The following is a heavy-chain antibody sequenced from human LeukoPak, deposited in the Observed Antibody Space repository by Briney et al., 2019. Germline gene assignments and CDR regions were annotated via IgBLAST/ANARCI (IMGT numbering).Heavy chain of an antibody. CDR3: ARDADHCGGDCYYYYYYMDV. CDR2: IKQDGSEK. V-gene: IGHV3-7*01. J-gene: IGHJ6*03. Sequence: PGGSLRLSCAASGFTFSSYWMSWVRQAPGKGLEWVANIKQDGSEKYYVDSVKGRFTISRDNAKNSLYLQMNSLRAEDTAVYYCARDADHCGGDCYYYYYYMDVWGKGTTVTVSS. CDR1: GFTFSSYW. D-gene: IGHD2-21*02.